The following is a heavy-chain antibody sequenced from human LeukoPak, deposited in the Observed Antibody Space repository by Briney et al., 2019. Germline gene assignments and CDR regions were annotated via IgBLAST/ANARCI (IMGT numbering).Heavy chain of an antibody. CDR1: GGSFSGYY. Sequence: SETLSLTCAVYGGSFSGYYWSWIRQPPGKGLGWIGEINHSGSTNYNPSLKSRVTISVDTSKNQFSLKLSSVTAADTAVYYCAMYYYGSGSYHRDYWGQGTLVTVSS. J-gene: IGHJ4*02. CDR2: INHSGST. V-gene: IGHV4-34*01. CDR3: AMYYYGSGSYHRDY. D-gene: IGHD3-10*01.